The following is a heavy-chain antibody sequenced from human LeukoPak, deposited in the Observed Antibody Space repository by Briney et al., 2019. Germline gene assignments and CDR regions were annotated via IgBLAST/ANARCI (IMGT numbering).Heavy chain of an antibody. J-gene: IGHJ5*02. CDR2: INHSGST. D-gene: IGHD3-10*01. V-gene: IGHV4-34*01. Sequence: SETLSLTCAVYGGSFSGYYWSWIRQPPGKGLEWIGEINHSGSTNYNPSLKSRVTISVDTSKNQFSLELSSVTAADTAVYYCARGRRSPQLTMVRGTNWFDPWGQGTLVTVSS. CDR1: GGSFSGYY. CDR3: ARGRRSPQLTMVRGTNWFDP.